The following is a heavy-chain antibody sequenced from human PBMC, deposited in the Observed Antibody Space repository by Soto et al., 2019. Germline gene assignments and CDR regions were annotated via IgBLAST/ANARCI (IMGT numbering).Heavy chain of an antibody. CDR1: GFTVSSNY. Sequence: GGSLRLSCAASGFTVSSNYMSWVRQAPGKGLEWVSVIYSGGSTYYADSVKGRFTISRHNSKNTLYLQMNSLRAEDTAVYYCARVYSSGWYEAFDIWGQGTMVTVSS. J-gene: IGHJ3*02. CDR2: IYSGGST. D-gene: IGHD6-19*01. V-gene: IGHV3-53*04. CDR3: ARVYSSGWYEAFDI.